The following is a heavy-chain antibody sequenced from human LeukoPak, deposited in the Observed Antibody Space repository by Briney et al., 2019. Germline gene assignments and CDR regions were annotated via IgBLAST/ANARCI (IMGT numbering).Heavy chain of an antibody. J-gene: IGHJ1*01. D-gene: IGHD3-22*01. Sequence: GGSLRLSCAASGFTVSSNYMSWVRQAPGKGLEGVSVIYSGGSTYYADSVKGRFTISRGNSKNTLHLQMNSLRAEDTAVYYCARGVYYYDSSGYYYAEYFQDWGQGTLVTVSS. CDR3: ARGVYYYDSSGYYYAEYFQD. CDR2: IYSGGST. CDR1: GFTVSSNY. V-gene: IGHV3-53*01.